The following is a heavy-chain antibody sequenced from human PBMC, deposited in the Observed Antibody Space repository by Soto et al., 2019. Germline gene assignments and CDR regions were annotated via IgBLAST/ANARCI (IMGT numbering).Heavy chain of an antibody. V-gene: IGHV3-33*01. CDR3: ARDFSMVIVAPGY. Sequence: GGSLRLSCAASGFTFSSYAMHWVRQAPGKGLEWVGFIWFDGSNTFYAESVKGRFTISRDNSKNTVYLQISALRAEDTAVYYCARDFSMVIVAPGYWGQGTLVTVSS. CDR2: IWFDGSNT. J-gene: IGHJ4*02. CDR1: GFTFSSYA. D-gene: IGHD5-12*01.